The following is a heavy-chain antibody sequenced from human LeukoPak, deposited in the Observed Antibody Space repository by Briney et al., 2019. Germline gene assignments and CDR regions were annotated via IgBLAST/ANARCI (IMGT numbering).Heavy chain of an antibody. CDR1: GFTFSSYW. CDR2: IKQDGSGK. V-gene: IGHV3-7*01. CDR3: AREIVSGWYGEFDY. J-gene: IGHJ4*02. Sequence: GGSLRLSCAASGFTFSSYWMSWVRQAPGKGLEWVANIKQDGSGKYYVDSVKGRFTISRDNAKNSLYLQMNSLRAEDTAVYYCAREIVSGWYGEFDYWGQGTLVTVSS. D-gene: IGHD6-19*01.